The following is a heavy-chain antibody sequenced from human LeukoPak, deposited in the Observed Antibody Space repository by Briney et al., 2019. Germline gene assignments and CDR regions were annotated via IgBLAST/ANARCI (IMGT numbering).Heavy chain of an antibody. CDR2: ISGSGSTI. CDR3: ARENWFDS. J-gene: IGHJ5*01. CDR1: GFTYSSYE. V-gene: IGHV3-48*03. Sequence: GGSLRLSCAASGFTYSSYEMNWVRQAPGKGLQWVSYISGSGSTIWYADSVKGRFTISRDNAQNSLYLQMNSLRAEDTAVYYCARENWFDSWGQGTLVTVSS.